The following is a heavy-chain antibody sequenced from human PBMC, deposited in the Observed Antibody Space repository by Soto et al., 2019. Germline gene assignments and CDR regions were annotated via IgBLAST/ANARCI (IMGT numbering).Heavy chain of an antibody. CDR1: GFTFSSYS. CDR2: ISSSSSYI. Sequence: GGSLRLSCAASGFTFSSYSMNWVRQAPGKGLEWVSSISSSSSYIYYAGSVKGRFTISRDNAKNSLYLQMNSLRAEDTAVYYCARDPVDDYGDYVLADDYYYYGMDVWGQGTTVTVSS. CDR3: ARDPVDDYGDYVLADDYYYYGMDV. V-gene: IGHV3-21*01. D-gene: IGHD4-17*01. J-gene: IGHJ6*02.